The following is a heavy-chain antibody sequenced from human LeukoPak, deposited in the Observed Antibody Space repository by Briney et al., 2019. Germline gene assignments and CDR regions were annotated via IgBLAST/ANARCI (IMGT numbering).Heavy chain of an antibody. J-gene: IGHJ3*02. D-gene: IGHD2-8*01. CDR1: GGSISSGGYY. CDR2: INHSGNT. V-gene: IGHV4-31*03. CDR3: ACLSSNGRRAFDI. Sequence: SQTLSLTCTVSGGSISSGGYYWSWIRQHPGKGLEWIGYINHSGNTNHNPSLKSRVTISVDTSKSQFSLKLSCVTAADTAVYYCACLSSNGRRAFDIWGQGTMVTVSS.